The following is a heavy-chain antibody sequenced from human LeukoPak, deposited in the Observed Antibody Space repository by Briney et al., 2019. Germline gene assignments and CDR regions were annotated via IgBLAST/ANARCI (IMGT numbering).Heavy chain of an antibody. CDR3: AKDGSSWYSFDY. J-gene: IGHJ4*02. CDR1: GFTFSSYA. Sequence: GGSLRLSCAASGFTFSSYAMSWVRQAPGKGLEWVSAISGSGGSTYYADSVKGRFTISRDNSKDTLYLQMNSLRAEDTAVYYCAKDGSSWYSFDYWGQGTLVTVSS. V-gene: IGHV3-23*01. CDR2: ISGSGGST. D-gene: IGHD6-13*01.